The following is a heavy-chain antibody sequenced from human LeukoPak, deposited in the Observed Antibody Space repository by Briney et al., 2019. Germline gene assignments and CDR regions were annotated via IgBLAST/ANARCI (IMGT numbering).Heavy chain of an antibody. CDR3: ARLVNGTYDFWSGYPVGYFDY. Sequence: SQTLSLTCTVSGGSISSGSYYWSWIRQPAGKGLEWIGRIYTSGSTTYNPSLKSRVTISVDTSKNQFSLKLSSVTAADTAVYYCARLVNGTYDFWSGYPVGYFDYWGQGTLVTVSS. J-gene: IGHJ4*02. CDR1: GGSISSGSYY. CDR2: IYTSGST. V-gene: IGHV4-61*02. D-gene: IGHD3-3*01.